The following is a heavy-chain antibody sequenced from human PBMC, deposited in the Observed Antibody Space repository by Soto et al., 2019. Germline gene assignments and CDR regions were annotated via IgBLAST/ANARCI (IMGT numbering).Heavy chain of an antibody. Sequence: GGSLRLSCAASGFTFSSYGMHWVRQAPGKGLEWVAVISYDGSNKYYADSVKGRFTISRDNSKNTLYLQMNSLRAEDTAVYYCAKEVATMSRYYFDYWGQGTLVTVSS. V-gene: IGHV3-30*18. CDR1: GFTFSSYG. CDR3: AKEVATMSRYYFDY. D-gene: IGHD5-12*01. CDR2: ISYDGSNK. J-gene: IGHJ4*02.